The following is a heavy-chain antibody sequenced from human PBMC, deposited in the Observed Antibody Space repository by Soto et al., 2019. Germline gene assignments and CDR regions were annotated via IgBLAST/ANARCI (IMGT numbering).Heavy chain of an antibody. D-gene: IGHD4-4*01. J-gene: IGHJ4*02. CDR3: ARVTTVTSPLDY. V-gene: IGHV3-21*01. Sequence: GGSLRLSCAASGFTFSSYSMNWVRQAPGKGLEWVSSTSSSSSYIYYADSVKGRFTISRDNAKNSLYLQMNSLRAEDTAVYYCARVTTVTSPLDYWGQGTLVTVSS. CDR2: TSSSSSYI. CDR1: GFTFSSYS.